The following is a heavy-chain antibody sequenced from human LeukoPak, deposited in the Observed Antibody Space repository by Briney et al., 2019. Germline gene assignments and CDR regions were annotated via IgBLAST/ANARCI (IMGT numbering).Heavy chain of an antibody. CDR2: IYYSGST. V-gene: IGHV4-59*01. J-gene: IGHJ4*02. D-gene: IGHD6-19*01. CDR3: ARASYSSGWYRFDY. CDR1: GGSISSYY. Sequence: SETLSLTCTVSGGSISSYYWSWIRQPPGKGLEWIGYIYYSGSTNYNPSLKSRVPISVDTSKNQCSLKLSSVTAADTAVYYCARASYSSGWYRFDYWGQGTLVTVSS.